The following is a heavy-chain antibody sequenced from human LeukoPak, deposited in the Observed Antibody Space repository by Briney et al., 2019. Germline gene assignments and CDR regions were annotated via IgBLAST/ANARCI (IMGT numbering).Heavy chain of an antibody. CDR2: FNPNSGGT. CDR1: GYTFTDSY. Sequence: GASVKVSCKASGYTFTDSYLHWVRQAPGQGLEWMGWFNPNSGGTNYAQKFQGRVTMTRDTSINTAYMELSSLRSDDTAVYYCARGREYTSYDYWGQGTLVTVSS. V-gene: IGHV1-2*02. D-gene: IGHD6-6*01. CDR3: ARGREYTSYDY. J-gene: IGHJ4*02.